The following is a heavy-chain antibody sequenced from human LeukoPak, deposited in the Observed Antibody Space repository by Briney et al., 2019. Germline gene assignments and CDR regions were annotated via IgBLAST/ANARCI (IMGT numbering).Heavy chain of an antibody. Sequence: GSLRLSCAASGFTFSTYPMHWVRQPPGKGLEWIGEIYHSGSTNYNPSLKSRVTISVDKSKNQFSLKLSSVTAADTAVYYCARDSGYYDFWSGSGNYFDYWGQGTLVTVSS. D-gene: IGHD3-3*01. CDR1: GFTFSTYP. CDR2: IYHSGST. V-gene: IGHV4-4*02. J-gene: IGHJ4*02. CDR3: ARDSGYYDFWSGSGNYFDY.